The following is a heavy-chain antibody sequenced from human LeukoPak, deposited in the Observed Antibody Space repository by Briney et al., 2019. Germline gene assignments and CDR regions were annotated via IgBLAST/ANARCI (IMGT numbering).Heavy chain of an antibody. Sequence: SETLSLTCTVSGGSISSGDYYWSWIRQPPGKGLEWIGYIYYSGSTNYNPSLKSRVTISVDTSKNQFSLKLSSVTAADTAVYYCARYSVVSDAFDIWGQGTMVTVSS. CDR2: IYYSGST. CDR1: GGSISSGDYY. D-gene: IGHD3-22*01. CDR3: ARYSVVSDAFDI. J-gene: IGHJ3*02. V-gene: IGHV4-61*08.